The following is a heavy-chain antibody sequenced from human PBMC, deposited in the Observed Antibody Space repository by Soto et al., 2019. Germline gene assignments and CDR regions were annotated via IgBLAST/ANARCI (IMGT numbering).Heavy chain of an antibody. D-gene: IGHD3-3*01. CDR3: ALVSAFDFWSGHFVFGWFDS. Sequence: VRLLESGGDFVQPGGSLRLACTASGFTFDTHAMAWVRQAPGKGLEWVTSISATGFSKYHADSVRDRITISRDNSKTPVSLPMTILRAEDSAVYHCALVSAFDFWSGHFVFGWFDSWGQGTQVTVPS. J-gene: IGHJ5*01. V-gene: IGHV3-23*01. CDR2: ISATGFSK. CDR1: GFTFDTHA.